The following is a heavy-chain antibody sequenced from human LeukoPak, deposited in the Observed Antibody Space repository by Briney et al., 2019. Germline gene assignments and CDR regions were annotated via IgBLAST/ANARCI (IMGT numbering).Heavy chain of an antibody. V-gene: IGHV5-51*01. CDR1: GYSFTSYW. Sequence: GESLKISCKGPGYSFTSYWIGWVRQMPGKGLEWMGIIYPGDSDTRYSPSFEGQVTISADKSITTAYLQWSSLKASDTAMYYCARHGVGYCSGGSCVLDYWGQGTLVTVSS. J-gene: IGHJ4*02. D-gene: IGHD2-15*01. CDR2: IYPGDSDT. CDR3: ARHGVGYCSGGSCVLDY.